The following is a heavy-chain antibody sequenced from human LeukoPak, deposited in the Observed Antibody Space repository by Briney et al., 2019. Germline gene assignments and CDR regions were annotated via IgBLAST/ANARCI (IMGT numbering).Heavy chain of an antibody. Sequence: PGGSLRLSCAASGFTFSGSAMHWVRQASGKGLEWVGRIRSKANSYATAYAASVKGRFTISRDDSKNTAYLQMNSLKTEDTAVYYCTTLGSYGYSYWGQGTLVTVSS. D-gene: IGHD5-18*01. CDR3: TTLGSYGYSY. V-gene: IGHV3-73*01. J-gene: IGHJ4*02. CDR1: GFTFSGSA. CDR2: IRSKANSYAT.